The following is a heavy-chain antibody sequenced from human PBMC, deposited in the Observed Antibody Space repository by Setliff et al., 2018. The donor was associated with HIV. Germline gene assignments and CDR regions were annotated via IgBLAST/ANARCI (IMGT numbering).Heavy chain of an antibody. CDR1: GFMFSDHS. Sequence: GGSLRLSCAASGFMFSDHSFHWVRQAPGEGLEWLSYISATGTTVSYADSVRGRFIISRDSVKSELYLQMKSLRVEDTASYHCARDAWELHPRGYYYYYMDVWGRGTTVTVSS. CDR2: ISATGTTV. D-gene: IGHD1-26*01. V-gene: IGHV3-48*01. CDR3: ARDAWELHPRGYYYYYMDV. J-gene: IGHJ6*03.